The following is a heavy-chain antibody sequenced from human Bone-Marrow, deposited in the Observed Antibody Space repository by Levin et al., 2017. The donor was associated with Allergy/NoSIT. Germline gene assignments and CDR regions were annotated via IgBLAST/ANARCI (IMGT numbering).Heavy chain of an antibody. CDR1: GFTFSSYG. CDR2: IWYDGSNK. J-gene: IGHJ4*02. Sequence: GSLRLSCAASGFTFSSYGMHWVRQAPGKGLEWVAVIWYDGSNKYYADSVKGRFTISRDNSKNTLYLQMNSLRAEDTAVYYCARAAKGLRYFDWFCDYWGQGTLVTVSS. D-gene: IGHD3-9*01. CDR3: ARAAKGLRYFDWFCDY. V-gene: IGHV3-33*01.